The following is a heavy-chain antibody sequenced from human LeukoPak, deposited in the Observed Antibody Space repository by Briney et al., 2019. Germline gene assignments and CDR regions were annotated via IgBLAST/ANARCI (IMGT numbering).Heavy chain of an antibody. CDR2: IYYSGST. V-gene: IGHV4-31*03. CDR1: GGSISTGGYY. CDR3: VRDRGDYSGDPGYFEY. J-gene: IGHJ4*02. D-gene: IGHD4-23*01. Sequence: PSETLSLTCTVSGGSISTGGYYWSCIRQHPGKGLEWIGYIYYSGSTYYNPSLKSRVTISVDTSKNQFSLKLTSLTAADTALYYCVRDRGDYSGDPGYFEYWGQGILVTVSS.